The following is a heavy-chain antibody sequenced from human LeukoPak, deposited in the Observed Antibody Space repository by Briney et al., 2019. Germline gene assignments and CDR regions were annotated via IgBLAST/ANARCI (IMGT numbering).Heavy chain of an antibody. J-gene: IGHJ4*02. D-gene: IGHD5-12*01. V-gene: IGHV1-18*01. CDR2: ISAYNGNT. CDR1: GYTFTSYG. CDR3: ATRTPVDREATIEEDYFDY. Sequence: ASVKVSCKASGYTFTSYGISWVRQAPGQGLEWVGWISAYNGNTNYAQKLQGRVTMTTDTSTSTAHMELRSLRSDDTAVYYCATRTPVDREATIEEDYFDYWGQGTLVTVSS.